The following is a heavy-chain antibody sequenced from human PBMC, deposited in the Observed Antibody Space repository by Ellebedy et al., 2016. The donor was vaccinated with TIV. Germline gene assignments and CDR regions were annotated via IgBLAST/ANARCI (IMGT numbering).Heavy chain of an antibody. V-gene: IGHV3-48*04. CDR2: ISSSSSTV. Sequence: GESLKISCAASGFTFSSYGMNWVRPAPGKGLEWVSFISSSSSTVHYADSVQGRFIVSRDNAKNSLFHQMNSLSAEETAVYYCARSGEHDTWGQGTLVTVSS. CDR3: ARSGEHDT. D-gene: IGHD1-26*01. J-gene: IGHJ5*02. CDR1: GFTFSSYG.